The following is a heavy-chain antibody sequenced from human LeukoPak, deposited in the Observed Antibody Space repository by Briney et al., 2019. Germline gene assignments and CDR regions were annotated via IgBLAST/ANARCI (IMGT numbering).Heavy chain of an antibody. D-gene: IGHD6-19*01. CDR3: AREGGYSSGHDY. CDR2: IYSGGST. CDR1: GFTFSSYG. J-gene: IGHJ4*02. V-gene: IGHV3-53*01. Sequence: SGGSLRLSCAASGFTFSSYGMTWVRQAPGKGLEWVSVIYSGGSTNYADSVKGRFTISRDNSKNTLYLQMNSLRAEDTAVYYCAREGGYSSGHDYWGQGALVTVSS.